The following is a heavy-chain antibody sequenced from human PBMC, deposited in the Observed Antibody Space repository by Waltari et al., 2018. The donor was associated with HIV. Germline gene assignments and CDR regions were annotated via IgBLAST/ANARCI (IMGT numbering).Heavy chain of an antibody. CDR1: GFSISDYN. D-gene: IGHD3-9*01. CDR3: ARFSFDSSSYLDS. V-gene: IGHV3-48*01. J-gene: IGHJ4*02. Sequence: QLVESGGGFVQPGMSLRLSCVASGFSISDYNMNWVRQAPGKWFGWVADITPDGDTLYYADSVKGRFTISRDNAENSVYLQMTSLRAEDAAVYYCARFSFDSSSYLDSWGQGSLVTVSS. CDR2: ITPDGDTL.